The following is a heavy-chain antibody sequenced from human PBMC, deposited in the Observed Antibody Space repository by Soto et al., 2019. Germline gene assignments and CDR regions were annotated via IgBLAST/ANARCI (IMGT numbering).Heavy chain of an antibody. J-gene: IGHJ4*02. CDR3: ARDRFNDILAPFDY. Sequence: QVQLVQSGAEVKKPGSSVKVSCKASGGTFSSYAISWVRQAPGQGLEWMGGIIPIFGTANYAQKCQGRVTITADESTSTADLELSSLRSEDTAVYYCARDRFNDILAPFDYWGQGTLVTVSS. CDR1: GGTFSSYA. CDR2: IIPIFGTA. D-gene: IGHD3-9*01. V-gene: IGHV1-69*01.